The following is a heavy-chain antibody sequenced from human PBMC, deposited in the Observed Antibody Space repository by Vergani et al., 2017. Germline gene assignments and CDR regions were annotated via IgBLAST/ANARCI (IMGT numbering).Heavy chain of an antibody. J-gene: IGHJ6*02. CDR2: ISSSSSYI. Sequence: EVQLVESGGGLVQPGGSLRLSCAASGFTFSSYSMNWVRQAPGKGLEWVSSISSSSSYIHYSDSLKGRFTISRDNAKSSLYLQMNSLKAEDTGVYYCARDRDYLGSGSYPYFYYYGLDVWGQGTAVTVSS. D-gene: IGHD3-10*01. V-gene: IGHV3-21*01. CDR3: ARDRDYLGSGSYPYFYYYGLDV. CDR1: GFTFSSYS.